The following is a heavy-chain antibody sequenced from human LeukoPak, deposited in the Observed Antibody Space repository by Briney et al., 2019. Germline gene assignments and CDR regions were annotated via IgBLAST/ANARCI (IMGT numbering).Heavy chain of an antibody. V-gene: IGHV3-21*01. CDR3: ARWWRHYGSGDALDY. CDR2: ISSSSSYI. J-gene: IGHJ4*02. Sequence: GGSLRLSCAASGFTFSSYSMNWVRQAPGKGLEWVSSISSSSSYIYYADSVKGRFTISRDNAKNSLYLQMNSLRAEDTAVYYCARWWRHYGSGDALDYWGQGTLVTVSS. CDR1: GFTFSSYS. D-gene: IGHD3-10*01.